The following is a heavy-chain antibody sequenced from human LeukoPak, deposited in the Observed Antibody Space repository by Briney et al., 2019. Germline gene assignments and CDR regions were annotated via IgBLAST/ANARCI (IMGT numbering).Heavy chain of an antibody. CDR2: IWYDGSNK. CDR1: GFTFGSYD. V-gene: IGHV3-33*01. CDR3: ARQKDWTFDY. D-gene: IGHD3/OR15-3a*01. J-gene: IGHJ4*02. Sequence: GRSLRLSCAASGFTFGSYDMHWVRQAPGKGLEWVAVIWYDGSNKYYADSVKGRFTISRDISKNTLYLQMNSLRAEDTAVYYCARQKDWTFDYWGQGTLVTVSS.